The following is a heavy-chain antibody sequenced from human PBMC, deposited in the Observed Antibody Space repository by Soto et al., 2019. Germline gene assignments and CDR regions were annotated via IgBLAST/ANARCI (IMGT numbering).Heavy chain of an antibody. V-gene: IGHV4-34*01. J-gene: IGHJ6*02. CDR3: ASETRYCTNGVCYTYYYYGMDV. CDR1: GGSFSGYY. D-gene: IGHD2-8*01. Sequence: SETLSLTCAVYGGSFSGYYWSWIRQPPGKGLEWIGEINHSGSTNYNPSLKSRVTISVDTSKNQFSLKLSSVTAADTAVYYCASETRYCTNGVCYTYYYYGMDVWGQGTTVTVSS. CDR2: INHSGST.